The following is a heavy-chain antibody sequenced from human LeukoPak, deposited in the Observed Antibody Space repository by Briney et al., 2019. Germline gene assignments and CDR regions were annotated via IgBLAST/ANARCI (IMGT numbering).Heavy chain of an antibody. Sequence: GGSLRLSCAASGFTLSTYAMSWVRQAPGKGLEWVSTIKGDGFTYDSDSVKGRFTISRDDSKNTLNLQMDSLRAEDTTVYHCVKAWDSGSSIYDYWGQGTLVTVSS. J-gene: IGHJ4*02. D-gene: IGHD6-13*01. CDR3: VKAWDSGSSIYDY. V-gene: IGHV3-23*01. CDR2: IKGDGFT. CDR1: GFTLSTYA.